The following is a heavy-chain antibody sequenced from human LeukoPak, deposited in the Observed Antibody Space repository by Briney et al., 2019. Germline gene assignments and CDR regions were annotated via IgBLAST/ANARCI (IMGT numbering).Heavy chain of an antibody. CDR3: AKYSSSARWFDP. CDR1: GVSISGYY. Sequence: SETLSLTCTVSGVSISGYYWSWIRQTPGKGLEWMGYIYFSVSTKYNPSGSTNYSPSLKSRVTISADTSKKQFSLELNSVTAADTAVYYCAKYSSSARWFDPWGQGTLVTVSS. J-gene: IGHJ5*02. V-gene: IGHV4-59*01. D-gene: IGHD6-13*01. CDR2: IYFSVSTKYNPSGST.